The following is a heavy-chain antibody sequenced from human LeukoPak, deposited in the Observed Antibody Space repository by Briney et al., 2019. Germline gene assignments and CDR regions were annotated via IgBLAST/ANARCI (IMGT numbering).Heavy chain of an antibody. CDR2: IYPGDSDT. CDR3: TRFGGYCSGGSCHGDRPTWYFDL. D-gene: IGHD2-15*01. J-gene: IGHJ2*01. Sequence: GESLKISCKGSGYSFTKYWIGWVRQMPGKGLEWMGIIYPGDSDTRYSPSFQGQVTIPADKSISTAYLQWSSLKASDTAMYYCTRFGGYCSGGSCHGDRPTWYFDLWGRGTLVTVSS. V-gene: IGHV5-51*01. CDR1: GYSFTKYW.